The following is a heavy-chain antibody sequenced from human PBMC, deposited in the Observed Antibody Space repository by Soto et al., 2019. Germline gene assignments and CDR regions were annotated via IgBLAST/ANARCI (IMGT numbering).Heavy chain of an antibody. J-gene: IGHJ6*02. V-gene: IGHV3-33*01. CDR3: ARDLAAAGKSLRYYGMDV. CDR2: IWYDGSNK. Sequence: GGSLTLSCATLGFSFRSYGMHWVYQATSRGLEWVAVIWYDGSNKYYADSVKGRFTISRDNSKNTLYLQMNSLRAEDTAVYYCARDLAAAGKSLRYYGMDVWGQGT. D-gene: IGHD6-13*01. CDR1: GFSFRSYG.